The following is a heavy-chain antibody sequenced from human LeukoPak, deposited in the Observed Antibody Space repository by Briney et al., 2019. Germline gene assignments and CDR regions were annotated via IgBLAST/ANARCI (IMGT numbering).Heavy chain of an antibody. J-gene: IGHJ6*02. CDR2: FDPEDGET. V-gene: IGHV1-24*01. CDR1: GYTLTELS. D-gene: IGHD6-13*01. Sequence: ASVKVSCKVSGYTLTELSMHWVRQAPGKGLEWMGGFDPEDGETIYAQKFRGRVTMTEDTSTDTAYMELSSLRSEDTAVYYCATGDYSSSWYYYYYGMDVWGQGTTVTVSS. CDR3: ATGDYSSSWYYYYYGMDV.